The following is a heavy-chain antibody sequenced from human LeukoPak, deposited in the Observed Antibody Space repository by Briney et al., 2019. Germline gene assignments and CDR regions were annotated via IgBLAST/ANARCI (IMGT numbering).Heavy chain of an antibody. D-gene: IGHD2-15*01. CDR1: GGSISSSSYY. CDR3: ARGDRSGGSCYLFDY. V-gene: IGHV4-39*01. CDR2: IYYSGST. J-gene: IGHJ4*02. Sequence: SDTLSLTCTVSGGSISSSSYYWGWIRQPPGKGLEWIGSIYYSGSTYYNPSLKSRVTISVDTSKNQFSLKLSSVTAADTAVYYCARGDRSGGSCYLFDYWGQGALVTVSS.